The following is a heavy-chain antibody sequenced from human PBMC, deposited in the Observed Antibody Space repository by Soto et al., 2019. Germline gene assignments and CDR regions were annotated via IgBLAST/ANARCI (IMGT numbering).Heavy chain of an antibody. CDR1: GGSFSGYY. D-gene: IGHD2-2*01. J-gene: IGHJ4*02. CDR3: ARGCGIVVVPAVMTSPRGIERLNYFDY. Sequence: PAETLSLSCAVYGGSFSGYYWSWIRQPPGKGLEWIGEINHSGSTNYNPSLKSRVTISVDTSKSQFSLKLSSVTVADTAVYYCARGCGIVVVPAVMTSPRGIERLNYFDYWGQGTLVTVSS. CDR2: INHSGST. V-gene: IGHV4-34*01.